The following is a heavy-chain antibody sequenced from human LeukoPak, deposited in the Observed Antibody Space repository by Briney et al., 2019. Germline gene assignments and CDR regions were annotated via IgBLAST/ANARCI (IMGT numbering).Heavy chain of an antibody. J-gene: IGHJ6*03. CDR3: ARVRCSGGSCPYYYYYYYMDV. D-gene: IGHD2-15*01. CDR2: IRYSGST. CDR1: GGSISSSGYY. V-gene: IGHV4-39*07. Sequence: PSETLSLTCTVSGGSISSSGYYWAWIRQPPGKGLEWIGSIRYSGSTYYNPSLQSRVTISIDTSKNQFSLKLRFVTAADTAVYYCARVRCSGGSCPYYYYYYYMDVWGKGTTVTVSS.